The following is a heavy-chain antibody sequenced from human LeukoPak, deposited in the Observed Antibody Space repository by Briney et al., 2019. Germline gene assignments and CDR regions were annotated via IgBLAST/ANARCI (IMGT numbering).Heavy chain of an antibody. D-gene: IGHD2-2*01. CDR3: AKVQLSWFDP. V-gene: IGHV3-23*01. CDR2: ISGSGSNT. J-gene: IGHJ5*02. CDR1: GFTFSTYA. Sequence: PGGSLRLSCAASGFTFSTYAMNWVRQAPGKGLEWVSVISGSGSNTYYADSVKGRFTISRDNSKNTLYLQMNSLRAEDTAVYYCAKVQLSWFDPWGQGTLVTVSS.